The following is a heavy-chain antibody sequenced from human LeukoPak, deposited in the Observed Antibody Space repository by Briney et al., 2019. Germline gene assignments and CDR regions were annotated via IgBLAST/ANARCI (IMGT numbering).Heavy chain of an antibody. CDR3: ARCGQLGGFVDY. CDR1: GGSISSGGYY. Sequence: TLSLTCTVSGGSISSGGYYWSWLRQHPGKGLEWIGYIYYSGSTYYNPSLKSRVTISVDTSKNQFSLKLSSVTAADTAVYYCARCGQLGGFVDYWGQGTLVTVSS. D-gene: IGHD6-6*01. V-gene: IGHV4-31*03. J-gene: IGHJ4*02. CDR2: IYYSGST.